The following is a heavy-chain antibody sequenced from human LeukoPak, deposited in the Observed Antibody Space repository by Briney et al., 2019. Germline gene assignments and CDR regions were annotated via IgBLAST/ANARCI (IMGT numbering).Heavy chain of an antibody. J-gene: IGHJ3*01. CDR3: AKDSNFWSGYPFDAFDV. V-gene: IGHV3-23*01. Sequence: GGSLRLSCAASGFTFSNCAMSWVRQAPGKGLEWVSTISGVSDSTYYPDSIKGRFTISRDNSKDTVYLQMNSLRAEDTALYYCAKDSNFWSGYPFDAFDVWGRGTMVTVSS. D-gene: IGHD3-3*01. CDR2: ISGVSDST. CDR1: GFTFSNCA.